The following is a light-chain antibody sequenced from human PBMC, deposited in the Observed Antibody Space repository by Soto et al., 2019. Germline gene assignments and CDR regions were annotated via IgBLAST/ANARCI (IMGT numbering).Light chain of an antibody. CDR3: GTWDSSLTAVV. CDR2: DDN. CDR1: DSNIGNHY. Sequence: QSVLTQPPSVSAAPGQKVNISCSGSDSNIGNHYVSWYRQLPGTAPKLLIYDDNQRPSGIPDRFSGSKSGTSATLGITGLQTGDEADYYCGTWDSSLTAVVFGGGTKLTVL. J-gene: IGLJ2*01. V-gene: IGLV1-51*01.